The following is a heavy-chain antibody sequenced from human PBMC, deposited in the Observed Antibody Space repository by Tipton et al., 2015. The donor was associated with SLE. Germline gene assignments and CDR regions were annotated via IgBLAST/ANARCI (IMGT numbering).Heavy chain of an antibody. Sequence: QSGPEVKKPGASVKVSCKASGYTFTSYGISWVRQVPGQGLAWMGWISAYTGNTNYAPTLQGRVTMTTDTSTSTAYMELRSLRSDDTAVYYCARDCVGKQQLPQRYDYWGQGTLVTVSP. V-gene: IGHV1-18*01. CDR2: ISAYTGNT. J-gene: IGHJ4*02. D-gene: IGHD6-13*01. CDR1: GYTFTSYG. CDR3: ARDCVGKQQLPQRYDY.